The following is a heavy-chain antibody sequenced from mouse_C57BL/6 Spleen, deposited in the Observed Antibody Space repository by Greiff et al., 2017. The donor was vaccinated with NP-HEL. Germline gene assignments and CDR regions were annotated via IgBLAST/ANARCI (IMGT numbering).Heavy chain of an antibody. Sequence: DVKLQESGAELVKPAASLKLSCTASGYNIKDIYIHWVKQRPEKGLERIRRTDPANGNTKYDPKFQGKATISADTSSNTAYLQLSSLTSDDTAVYYCRISTINAWGQGTTLTVSS. V-gene: IGHV14-3*02. D-gene: IGHD5-2*01. J-gene: IGHJ2*01. CDR2: TDPANGNT. CDR1: GYNIKDIY. CDR3: RISTINA.